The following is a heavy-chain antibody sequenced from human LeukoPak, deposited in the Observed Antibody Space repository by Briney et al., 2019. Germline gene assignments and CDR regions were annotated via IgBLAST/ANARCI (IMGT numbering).Heavy chain of an antibody. J-gene: IGHJ1*01. CDR3: AKGMIVVVMTGEYFQH. D-gene: IGHD3-22*01. CDR1: GGSISSGSYY. V-gene: IGHV4-61*02. CDR2: IYTSGST. Sequence: SETLSLTCTVSGGSISSGSYYWSWIRQPAGKGLEWIGRIYTSGSTNYNPSLKSRVTISVDTSKNQFSLKLSSVTAADTAVYYCAKGMIVVVMTGEYFQHWGQGTLVTVSS.